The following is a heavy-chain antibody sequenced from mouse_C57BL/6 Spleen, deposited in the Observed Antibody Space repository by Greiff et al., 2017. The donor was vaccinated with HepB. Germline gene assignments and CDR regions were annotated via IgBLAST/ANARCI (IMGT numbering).Heavy chain of an antibody. V-gene: IGHV1-76*01. Sequence: VHLVESGAELVRPGASVKLSCKASGYTFTDYYINWVKQRPGQGLEWIARIYPGSGNTYYNEKFKGKATLTAEKSSSTAYMQLSSLTSEDSAVYFCAVGYDVPYAMDYWGQGTSVTVSS. CDR3: AVGYDVPYAMDY. CDR1: GYTFTDYY. J-gene: IGHJ4*01. D-gene: IGHD2-2*01. CDR2: IYPGSGNT.